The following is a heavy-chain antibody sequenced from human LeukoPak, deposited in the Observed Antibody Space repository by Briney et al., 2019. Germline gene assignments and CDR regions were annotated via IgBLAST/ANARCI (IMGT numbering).Heavy chain of an antibody. J-gene: IGHJ4*02. V-gene: IGHV1-8*03. Sequence: ASVKVSCKASGYTFTSYDINWVGQATGQGLEWMGWMNPNSGNTGYARKFQGRVTLTRSTSISTAYMELSSLRSEDTAVYYCARVLDPNIGVPSHWGQGTLVTVSS. CDR2: MNPNSGNT. CDR1: GYTFTSYD. D-gene: IGHD2-2*01. CDR3: ARVLDPNIGVPSH.